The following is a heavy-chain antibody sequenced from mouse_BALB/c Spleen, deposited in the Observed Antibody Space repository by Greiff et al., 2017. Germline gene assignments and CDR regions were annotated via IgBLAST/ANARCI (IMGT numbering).Heavy chain of an antibody. D-gene: IGHD2-4*01. Sequence: QVQLKQSGAELVRPGTSVKVSCKASGYAFTNYLIEWVKQRPGQGLEWIGVINPGSGGTNYNEKFKGKATLTADKSSSTAYIQLSSLTSDDSAVYFCARYDYAWFAYWGQGTLVTVSA. CDR1: GYAFTNYL. CDR2: INPGSGGT. J-gene: IGHJ3*01. CDR3: ARYDYAWFAY. V-gene: IGHV1-54*01.